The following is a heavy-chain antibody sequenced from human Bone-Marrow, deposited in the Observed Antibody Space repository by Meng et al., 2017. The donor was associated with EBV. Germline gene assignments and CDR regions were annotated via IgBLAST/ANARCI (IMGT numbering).Heavy chain of an antibody. D-gene: IGHD5-12*01. V-gene: IGHV4-34*01. Sequence: QVQLAGWGRGLLKPSETLSIPCGGSGGSFRGYYWRWLGQPPGKGLEWIDESNHSGSTNYNPSLKSRVTISVDTSKNQFSLKLSSVSAADTAVYYCARGVATIKYFDYWGQGTLVTVSS. CDR1: GGSFRGYY. CDR2: SNHSGST. CDR3: ARGVATIKYFDY. J-gene: IGHJ4*02.